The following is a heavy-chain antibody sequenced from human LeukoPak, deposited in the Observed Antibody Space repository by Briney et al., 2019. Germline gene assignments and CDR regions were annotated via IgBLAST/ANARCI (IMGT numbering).Heavy chain of an antibody. D-gene: IGHD6-13*01. CDR2: INHSGST. Sequence: PSETLSLTCAVYGGSFSGYYWNWIRQPPGKGLEWIGEINHSGSTNYNPSLKSRVTISVDTSKNQFSLKLSSVTAADTAVYYCARRSIAAAGNSRGFDPWGQGTLVTVSS. CDR1: GGSFSGYY. CDR3: ARRSIAAAGNSRGFDP. J-gene: IGHJ5*02. V-gene: IGHV4-34*01.